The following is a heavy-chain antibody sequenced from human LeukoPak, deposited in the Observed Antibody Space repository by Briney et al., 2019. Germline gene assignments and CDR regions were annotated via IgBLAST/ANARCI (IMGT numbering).Heavy chain of an antibody. J-gene: IGHJ4*02. Sequence: GGSQRLSCAASGFTFSSYAMSWVRQAPGKGLEWVSAISGSGGSTHYADSVKGRFTISRDNSKNTLYLQMNSLRAEDTAVYYCAKGGSSSWYSSWSDYWGQGTLVTVSS. D-gene: IGHD6-13*01. V-gene: IGHV3-23*01. CDR3: AKGGSSSWYSSWSDY. CDR2: ISGSGGST. CDR1: GFTFSSYA.